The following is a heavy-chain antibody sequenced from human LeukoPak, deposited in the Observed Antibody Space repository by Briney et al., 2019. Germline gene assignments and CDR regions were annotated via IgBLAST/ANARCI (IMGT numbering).Heavy chain of an antibody. D-gene: IGHD6-19*01. CDR2: INHSGST. Sequence: SETLSLTCTVSGGSVSSYYWSWIRQPPGKGLEWIGEINHSGSTNYNPSLKSRVTISVDTSKNQFSLKLSSVTAADTAVYYCARVGSGWSGALRYWGQGTLVTVSS. CDR1: GGSVSSYY. V-gene: IGHV4-34*01. CDR3: ARVGSGWSGALRY. J-gene: IGHJ4*02.